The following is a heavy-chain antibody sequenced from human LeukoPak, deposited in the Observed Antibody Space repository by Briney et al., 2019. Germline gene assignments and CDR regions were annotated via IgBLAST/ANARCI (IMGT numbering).Heavy chain of an antibody. D-gene: IGHD2-15*01. CDR3: ARDLGYCSGGSCYYFRYYYYMDV. J-gene: IGHJ6*03. V-gene: IGHV4-4*07. CDR2: IYTSGST. CDR1: GGSISSYY. Sequence: SETLSLTCTVSGGSISSYYWSWIRQPAGKGLEWIGRIYTSGSTNYNPSLKSRVTMSVDTSKNQFSLKLSSVTAADTAVYYCARDLGYCSGGSCYYFRYYYYMDVWGKGTTVTISS.